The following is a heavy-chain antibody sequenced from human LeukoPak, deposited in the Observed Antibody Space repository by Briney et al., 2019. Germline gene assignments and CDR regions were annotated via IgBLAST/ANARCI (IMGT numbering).Heavy chain of an antibody. Sequence: GGSLRLSCATSGFIFSSYAMHWVRQAPGKGLEYVSAISSNGGNTNYANFVKGRFTISRDNSKNTLYLQMGSLRAEDMAVYYCARRVGYYGSRKYFYYMDVWGKGTTVTVSS. J-gene: IGHJ6*03. CDR2: ISSNGGNT. CDR1: GFIFSSYA. CDR3: ARRVGYYGSRKYFYYMDV. D-gene: IGHD3-10*01. V-gene: IGHV3-64*01.